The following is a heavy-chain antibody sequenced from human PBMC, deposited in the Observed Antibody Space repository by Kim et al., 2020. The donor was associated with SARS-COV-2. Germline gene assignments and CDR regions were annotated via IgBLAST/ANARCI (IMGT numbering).Heavy chain of an antibody. CDR3: AREEEHSSGCLRDY. D-gene: IGHD6-19*01. Sequence: GGFLRLSCAASGFTFSRYGVHWVRQAPGKGLEWVAVIWYDESNIYYGDSVKGRFTISRDNSKNTVYLQMNSLRADDTAVYYCAREEEHSSGCLRDYWGQGTLVTVSS. CDR2: IWYDESNI. J-gene: IGHJ4*02. V-gene: IGHV3-33*01. CDR1: GFTFSRYG.